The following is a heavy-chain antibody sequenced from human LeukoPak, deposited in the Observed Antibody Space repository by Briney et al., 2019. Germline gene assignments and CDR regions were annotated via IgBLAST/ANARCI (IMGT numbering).Heavy chain of an antibody. CDR1: GGSISSVSYS. D-gene: IGHD3-22*01. V-gene: IGHV4-30-2*01. J-gene: IGHJ3*01. CDR3: ADSSATGAFDF. Sequence: SQTLSLTCTVSGGSISSVSYSWSWIRQPPGKGLEWIGYIYHSGGTYYNPSLKSRVTISVDRSKSQFSLKPTSVTAADAAVYYCADSSATGAFDFWGQGTMVTVSS. CDR2: IYHSGGT.